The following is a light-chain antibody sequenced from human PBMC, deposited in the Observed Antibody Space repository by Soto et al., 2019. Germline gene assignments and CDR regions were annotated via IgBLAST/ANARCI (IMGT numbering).Light chain of an antibody. V-gene: IGLV2-14*01. CDR3: SSFTSRSSLI. CDR1: MRDIGAYNL. CDR2: EVR. J-gene: IGLJ2*01. Sequence: QSALTQPASVSGSTGQSITIFCAGTMRDIGAYNLVSWYQQHPGRAPQLIIYEVRNRPSGSSFRFSGSKSGNTASLTISGLQADDEADYYCSSFTSRSSLIFGGGTKLTVL.